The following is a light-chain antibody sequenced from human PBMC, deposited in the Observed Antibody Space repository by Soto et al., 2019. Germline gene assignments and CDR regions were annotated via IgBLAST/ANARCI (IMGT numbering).Light chain of an antibody. J-gene: IGLJ1*01. CDR1: SSDVGSYSL. CDR3: CSYAGSSTYV. Sequence: QASLCPPSSGYGSPGQSITISCTGTSSDVGSYSLVSWYQQHPGKAPDLMIVEGSTRPSGVSNRFSGSKSGNTAYLTISGLQAEDEADHYCCSYAGSSTYVFGTGTKV. CDR2: EGS. V-gene: IGLV2-23*01.